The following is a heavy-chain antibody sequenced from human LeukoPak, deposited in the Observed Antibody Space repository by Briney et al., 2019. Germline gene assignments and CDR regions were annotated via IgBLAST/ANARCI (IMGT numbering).Heavy chain of an antibody. CDR2: INPSGGST. CDR1: GYTFTSYY. CDR3: ARDRVRRYSSGWYLADSFDY. J-gene: IGHJ4*02. V-gene: IGHV1-46*01. D-gene: IGHD6-19*01. Sequence: ASVKVSCKASGYTFTSYYMHWVRQAPGQGLEWMGIINPSGGSTSYAQKFQGRVTMTRDTSTSTVYMELSSLRSEDTAVYYCARDRVRRYSSGWYLADSFDYWGQGTLVTVSS.